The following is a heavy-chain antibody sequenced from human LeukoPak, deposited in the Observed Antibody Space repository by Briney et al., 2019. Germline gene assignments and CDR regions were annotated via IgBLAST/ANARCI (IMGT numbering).Heavy chain of an antibody. V-gene: IGHV1-2*02. CDR3: ARAPGGNPKKGLPYYYYYYYMDV. CDR1: GYTFTGYY. Sequence: GASVKVSCKASGYTFTGYYMHWVRQAPGQGLEWMGWINPNSGGANYAQKFQGRVTMTRDTSISTVYMELSRLRSDDTAVYYCARAPGGNPKKGLPYYYYYYYMDVWGKGTTVTVSS. J-gene: IGHJ6*03. D-gene: IGHD4-23*01. CDR2: INPNSGGA.